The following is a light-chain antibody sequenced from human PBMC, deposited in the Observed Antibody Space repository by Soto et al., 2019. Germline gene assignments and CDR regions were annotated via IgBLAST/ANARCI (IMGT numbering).Light chain of an antibody. CDR2: EVS. CDR3: SSYTSITALDV. CDR1: SSDGGGYDY. Sequence: QSALTQPASVSGSPGQSITISCTGTSSDGGGYDYVSWYQQHPGKAPKLMIYEVSNRPSGVSNRFSASKSGNTASLTISGLQPEDEADYYCSSYTSITALDVFGTGTKLTVL. J-gene: IGLJ1*01. V-gene: IGLV2-14*01.